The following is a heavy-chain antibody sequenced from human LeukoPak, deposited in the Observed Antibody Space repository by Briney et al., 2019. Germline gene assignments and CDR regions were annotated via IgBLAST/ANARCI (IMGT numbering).Heavy chain of an antibody. CDR2: IIPIFGTA. V-gene: IGHV1-69*05. CDR1: GGTFSSYA. CDR3: ARDRLAARDNWFDP. J-gene: IGHJ5*02. D-gene: IGHD6-6*01. Sequence: GASVKVSCKASGGTFSSYATSWVRQAPGQGLEWMGGIIPIFGTANYAQKFQGRVTITTDESTSTAYMELSSLRSEDTAVYYCARDRLAARDNWFDPWGQGTLVTVSS.